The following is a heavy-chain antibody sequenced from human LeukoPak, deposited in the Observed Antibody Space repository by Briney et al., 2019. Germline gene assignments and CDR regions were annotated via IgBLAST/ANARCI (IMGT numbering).Heavy chain of an antibody. D-gene: IGHD6-13*01. CDR2: INHSGSA. CDR3: ARPRRAAAGMTPFDI. J-gene: IGHJ3*02. Sequence: SETLSLTCAVYGGSFSGYYWSWIRQPPGKGLEWIGEINHSGSANYNPSLTSRVTISVDTSKNQFSLNLSSMTPADTAVYYCARPRRAAAGMTPFDIWGQGTMVTVSS. V-gene: IGHV4-34*01. CDR1: GGSFSGYY.